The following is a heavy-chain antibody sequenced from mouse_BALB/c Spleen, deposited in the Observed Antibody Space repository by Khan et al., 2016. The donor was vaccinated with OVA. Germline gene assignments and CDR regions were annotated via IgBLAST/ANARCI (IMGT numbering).Heavy chain of an antibody. CDR3: ARKNGGDFDY. D-gene: IGHD1-1*02. J-gene: IGHJ2*01. CDR2: IHPHIGET. V-gene: IGHV1-20*02. Sequence: EVQLQQSGPELVKPGASVKISCKASGYSFTGYFMNWVMQSHGKSLEWIGRIHPHIGETFYNQRFVDKATLTVDESSSTAYMELRSLASEDSAVYFCARKNGGDFDYWGQGTTLTVSS. CDR1: GYSFTGYF.